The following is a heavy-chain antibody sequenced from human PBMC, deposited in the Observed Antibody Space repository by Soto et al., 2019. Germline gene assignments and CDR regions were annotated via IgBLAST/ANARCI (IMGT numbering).Heavy chain of an antibody. CDR2: ISGSGGST. V-gene: IGHV3-23*01. J-gene: IGHJ4*02. CDR1: GFTXSSYW. D-gene: IGHD6-19*01. CDR3: SKGSSGWYERFDY. Sequence: GGSLRLSCAPSGFTXSSYWMSWVRQAPGKGLEWVSAISGSGGSTYYADSVKGRFTISRDNSKNTLYLQMNSLRAEDTAVYYCSKGSSGWYERFDYSGQGTLVTVSS.